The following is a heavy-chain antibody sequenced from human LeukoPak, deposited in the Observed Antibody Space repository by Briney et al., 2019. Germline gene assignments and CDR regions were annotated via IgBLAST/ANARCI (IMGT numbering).Heavy chain of an antibody. V-gene: IGHV3-23*01. Sequence: GGSLRLSCAASGFTFSSYAMSWVRQAPGKGLEWVSAISGGGDSTYYADSVKGRFTISRDNSKNTLYLQMNSLRAEDTAVYYCAKDRARGGATDFGYWGQGTLVTVSS. J-gene: IGHJ4*02. D-gene: IGHD3-16*01. CDR3: AKDRARGGATDFGY. CDR2: ISGGGDST. CDR1: GFTFSSYA.